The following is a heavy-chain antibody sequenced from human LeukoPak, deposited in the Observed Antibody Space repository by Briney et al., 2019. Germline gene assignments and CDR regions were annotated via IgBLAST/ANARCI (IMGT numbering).Heavy chain of an antibody. CDR3: ARVRGERSWYYSGMDV. D-gene: IGHD7-27*01. CDR2: ISYDGDNE. J-gene: IGHJ6*02. Sequence: GGSLRLSCAASGFTFSNFAMHWVRQAPGKGLEWVAVISYDGDNEYYADSVKGQFTISRDNSKDRLYLQMNSLRPEDTAMYYCARVRGERSWYYSGMDVWGQGTTVTVSS. V-gene: IGHV3-30-3*01. CDR1: GFTFSNFA.